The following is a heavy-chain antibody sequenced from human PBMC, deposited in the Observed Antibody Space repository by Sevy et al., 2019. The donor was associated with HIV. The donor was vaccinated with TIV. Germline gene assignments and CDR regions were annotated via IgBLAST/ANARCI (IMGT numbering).Heavy chain of an antibody. D-gene: IGHD4-17*01. CDR1: GFTLSGNA. J-gene: IGHJ4*02. Sequence: GGSLRLSCAASGFTLSGNAMAWVRQAPGKGLEWGSAIGGSDDRTDYADSVKGRFTISRDISKNTLYLQMNSLRVEDTAVYYCAKDILRWSFDYWGQGTLVTVSS. CDR3: AKDILRWSFDY. CDR2: IGGSDDRT. V-gene: IGHV3-23*01.